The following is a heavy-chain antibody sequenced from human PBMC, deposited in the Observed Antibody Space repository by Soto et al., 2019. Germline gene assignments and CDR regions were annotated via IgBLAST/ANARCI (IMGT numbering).Heavy chain of an antibody. Sequence: QVQLVQSGAEVKKPGASVKVSCKVSGYTLTELSMHWVRQAPGKGLEWMVGFDPEDGETIYAQKFQGRVTMTEDTSTDTAYMELSSLRSEDTAVYYCATGRSLPTVTTDWFDPWGQGTLVTVSS. J-gene: IGHJ5*02. CDR2: FDPEDGET. CDR3: ATGRSLPTVTTDWFDP. V-gene: IGHV1-24*01. D-gene: IGHD4-17*01. CDR1: GYTLTELS.